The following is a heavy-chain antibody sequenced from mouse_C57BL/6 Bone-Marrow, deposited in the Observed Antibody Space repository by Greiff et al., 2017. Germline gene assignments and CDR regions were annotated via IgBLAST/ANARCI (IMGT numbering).Heavy chain of an antibody. CDR3: ASCDGYYVCFDY. V-gene: IGHV1-26*01. D-gene: IGHD2-3*01. CDR1: GSTFTDYY. Sequence: EVQLQQSGPELVKPGASVKISCKASGSTFTDYYMNWVKPSHGKSLEWIGDINPNNGGTSYNQKFKGKATLTVDKSSSTAYMELRSLPSEDSAVYYCASCDGYYVCFDYWGQGTTLTVSS. CDR2: INPNNGGT. J-gene: IGHJ2*01.